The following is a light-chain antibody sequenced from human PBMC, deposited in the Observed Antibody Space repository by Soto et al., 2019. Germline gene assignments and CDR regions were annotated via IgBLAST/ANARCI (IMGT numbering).Light chain of an antibody. Sequence: QSALTQPASVSGSPGQSITISCTGTSSDVGSHNLVSWYQQHPDRAPKLMIYEGSKRPSGVSNRFSGSKSGNTASLTISGHQAEDEADYFCCSYAGSSTYIFGRGTKLTVL. CDR1: SSDVGSHNL. J-gene: IGLJ1*01. CDR3: CSYAGSSTYI. V-gene: IGLV2-23*01. CDR2: EGS.